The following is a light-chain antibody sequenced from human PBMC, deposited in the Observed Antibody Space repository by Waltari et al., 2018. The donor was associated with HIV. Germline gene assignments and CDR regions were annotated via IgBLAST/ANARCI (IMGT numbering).Light chain of an antibody. J-gene: IGLJ3*02. Sequence: SVLTQPPSASGTPGQRVPISCSGTSSNIGSHTVDWYQHLPGAAPKLLIYSTNQRPSGVPDRVSGSKSGTSASLAISGLQSEDEADYFCATWDDSLNGHVFGGGTKLTV. CDR3: ATWDDSLNGHV. CDR2: STN. CDR1: SSNIGSHT. V-gene: IGLV1-44*01.